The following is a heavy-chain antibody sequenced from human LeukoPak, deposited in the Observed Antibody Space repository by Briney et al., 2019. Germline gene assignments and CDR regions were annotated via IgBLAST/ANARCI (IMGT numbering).Heavy chain of an antibody. CDR2: IYYSGST. J-gene: IGHJ4*02. Sequence: SETLSLTCTVSGGSISSYYWSWIRQSPGKGLEWIGYIYYSGSTNYNPSLKSRVTISVDTSKNQFSLKLSSVTAADTAVYYCARQGSSGWAIFDHWGQGTLVTVSS. CDR1: GGSISSYY. V-gene: IGHV4-59*08. D-gene: IGHD6-19*01. CDR3: ARQGSSGWAIFDH.